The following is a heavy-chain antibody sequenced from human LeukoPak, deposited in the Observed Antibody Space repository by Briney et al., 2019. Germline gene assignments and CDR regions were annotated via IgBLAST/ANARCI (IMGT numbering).Heavy chain of an antibody. CDR3: ASRVLLWFGELYYYYYGMDV. Sequence: ASVKVSRKASGYTFTGYYMHWVRQAPGQGLERMGWINPNSGGTNYAQKFQGRVTMTRDTSISTAYMGLSRLRSDDTAVYYCASRVLLWFGELYYYYYGMDVWGQGTTVTVSS. D-gene: IGHD3-10*01. CDR2: INPNSGGT. CDR1: GYTFTGYY. V-gene: IGHV1-2*02. J-gene: IGHJ6*02.